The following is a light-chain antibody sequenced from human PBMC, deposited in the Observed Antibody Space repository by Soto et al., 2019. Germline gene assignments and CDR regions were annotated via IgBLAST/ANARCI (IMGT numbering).Light chain of an antibody. CDR3: QKCKVAPFT. CDR1: QDIDNF. CDR2: AAS. V-gene: IGKV1-27*01. Sequence: IRMTQSPSSFSASTGDRVTITFRASQDIDNFLAWYQQKPGKVPKLLIYAASTLQSGVPSRFSGSGSGTDFTLTISSLQPEDVATYYCQKCKVAPFTFGGGTKVDIK. J-gene: IGKJ4*01.